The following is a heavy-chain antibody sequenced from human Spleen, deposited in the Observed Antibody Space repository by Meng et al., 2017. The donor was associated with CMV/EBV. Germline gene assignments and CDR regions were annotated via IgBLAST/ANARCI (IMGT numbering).Heavy chain of an antibody. J-gene: IGHJ4*02. Sequence: SETLSLTCSVSGGFISDYYWNWIRQPPGKGLEWIGYIHYTEGTNYNPSLKSRVTISVDTSKNQFSLKLSSVTAADTAVYYCARGYCSSTSCFPFDYWGQGTLVTVSS. CDR1: GGFISDYY. D-gene: IGHD2-2*01. CDR2: IHYTEGT. V-gene: IGHV4-59*01. CDR3: ARGYCSSTSCFPFDY.